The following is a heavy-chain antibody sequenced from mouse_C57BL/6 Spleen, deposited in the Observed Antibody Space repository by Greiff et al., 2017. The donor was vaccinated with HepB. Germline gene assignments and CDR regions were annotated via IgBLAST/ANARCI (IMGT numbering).Heavy chain of an antibody. CDR2: ISSGSSTI. V-gene: IGHV5-17*01. J-gene: IGHJ4*01. D-gene: IGHD2-3*01. CDR3: ASQGYYVPRAMDY. CDR1: GFTFSDYG. Sequence: EVKLVESGGGLVKPGGSLKLSCAASGFTFSDYGMHWVRQAPEKGLEWVAYISSGSSTIYYADTVKGRFTISRDNAKNTLFLQLTSLRSEDTAMYYCASQGYYVPRAMDYWGQGTSVTVSS.